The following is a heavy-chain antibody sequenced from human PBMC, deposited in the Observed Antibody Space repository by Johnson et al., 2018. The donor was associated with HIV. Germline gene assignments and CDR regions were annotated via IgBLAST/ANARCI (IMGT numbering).Heavy chain of an antibody. CDR2: IYSGGST. J-gene: IGHJ3*02. D-gene: IGHD2-15*01. V-gene: IGHV3-66*01. CDR3: ARSQVAATSEGAFDI. CDR1: GFTVSSNY. Sequence: VQLVESGGGLVQPGGSLRLSCAASGFTVSSNYMSWVRQAPGTGLEWVSVIYSGGSTYYADSVKGRFTISRDNSKNTLYLQMNSLRAEDTAVYYCARSQVAATSEGAFDIWGQGTMVTVSS.